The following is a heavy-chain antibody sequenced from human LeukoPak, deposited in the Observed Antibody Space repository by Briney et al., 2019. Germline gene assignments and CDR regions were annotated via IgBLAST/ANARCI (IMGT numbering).Heavy chain of an antibody. CDR2: IFPGDSDT. CDR3: ASSTENFGDLIPYYFDS. Sequence: GESLKISCKGSGYNFTNFWIGWVRQMPGKGLECMGIIFPGDSDTRYSPSFQGQVTMSADKSINTAYLQWSSLRASDTATYYCASSTENFGDLIPYYFDSWGQGTLVTVSS. J-gene: IGHJ4*02. CDR1: GYNFTNFW. V-gene: IGHV5-51*01. D-gene: IGHD3-10*01.